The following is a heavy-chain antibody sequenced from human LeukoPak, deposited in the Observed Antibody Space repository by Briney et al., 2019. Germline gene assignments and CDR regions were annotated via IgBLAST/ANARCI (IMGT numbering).Heavy chain of an antibody. CDR1: GFTVSSNY. Sequence: GGSLRLSGAASGFTVSSNYMSWVRQAPGKGLEWVSIIYSGGTTYYADSVKGRFTISRDNSKNTLYLQMNSLRAEDTAVYYCAREQGYYDSYFDYWGQGTLVTVSS. V-gene: IGHV3-53*01. CDR3: AREQGYYDSYFDY. J-gene: IGHJ4*02. D-gene: IGHD3-22*01. CDR2: IYSGGTT.